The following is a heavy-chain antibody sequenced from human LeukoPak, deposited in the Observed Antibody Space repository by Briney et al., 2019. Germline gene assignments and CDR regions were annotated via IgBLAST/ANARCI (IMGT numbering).Heavy chain of an antibody. CDR1: GYRFTNYW. CDR2: IYPGDSET. V-gene: IGHV5-51*01. Sequence: GESLKISCKASGYRFTNYWIGWVRQMPGKGLEWMTIIYPGDSETRYSPSFQGQVTISADKSVDTTYLQWSSLKAPDTAMYYCARHVDSGSGSYSDYWGQGTLVTVSS. CDR3: ARHVDSGSGSYSDY. J-gene: IGHJ4*02. D-gene: IGHD3-10*01.